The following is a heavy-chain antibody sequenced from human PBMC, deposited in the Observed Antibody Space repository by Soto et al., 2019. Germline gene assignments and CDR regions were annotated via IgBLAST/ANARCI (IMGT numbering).Heavy chain of an antibody. CDR3: VKAGELGKHAFDI. J-gene: IGHJ3*02. D-gene: IGHD7-27*01. CDR2: ISSNGGST. CDR1: GFTFSSYA. V-gene: IGHV3-64D*06. Sequence: GGSLRLSCSASGFTFSSYAMHWVRQAPGKGLEYVSAISSNGGSTYYADSVKGRFTISRDNSKNTLYLQMSSLRAEDTAVYYCVKAGELGKHAFDIWGQGTMVTVSS.